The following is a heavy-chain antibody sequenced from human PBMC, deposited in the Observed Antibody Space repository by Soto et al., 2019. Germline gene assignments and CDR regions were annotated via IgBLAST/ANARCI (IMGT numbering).Heavy chain of an antibody. CDR1: GFTFSSYD. Sequence: EVQLVESGGGLVQPGGSLRLSCAASGFTFSSYDMHWVRQATGKGLECVSAIGTAGDTYYPGSVKGRFTISRENAKNSLYLQMDSLRAEDTAVSYCVVVVAAGGGYYGMDVWGQGTTVTVSS. D-gene: IGHD2-15*01. CDR2: IGTAGDT. V-gene: IGHV3-13*01. CDR3: VVVVAAGGGYYGMDV. J-gene: IGHJ6*02.